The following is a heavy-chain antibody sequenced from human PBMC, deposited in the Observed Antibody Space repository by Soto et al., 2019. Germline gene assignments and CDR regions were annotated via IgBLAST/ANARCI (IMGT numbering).Heavy chain of an antibody. D-gene: IGHD7-27*01. V-gene: IGHV3-30*03. CDR1: GFTFSSYG. Sequence: PGGSLRLSCVASGFTFSSYGMHWVRQAPGKGLEWVAVISYDGSNKYYADSVKGRFTISRDNSRNTLYLQMNSLRAEDTAVYHCVRDLLGSGGHFDYWGQGTPVTVSS. CDR3: VRDLLGSGGHFDY. J-gene: IGHJ4*02. CDR2: ISYDGSNK.